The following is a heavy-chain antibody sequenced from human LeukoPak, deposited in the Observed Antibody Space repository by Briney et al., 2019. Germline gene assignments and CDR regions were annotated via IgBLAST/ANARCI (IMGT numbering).Heavy chain of an antibody. Sequence: SQSLSLTCTVSGGSISSGSYYWSWIRQPAGKGLEWIGRIYTSGSTNYNPSLKSRVTISVDTSKNQFSLKLSSVTAADTAVYYCARGAMGYQLLPLDYWGQGTLVTVSS. CDR3: ARGAMGYQLLPLDY. CDR1: GGSISSGSYY. V-gene: IGHV4-61*02. J-gene: IGHJ4*02. CDR2: IYTSGST. D-gene: IGHD2-2*01.